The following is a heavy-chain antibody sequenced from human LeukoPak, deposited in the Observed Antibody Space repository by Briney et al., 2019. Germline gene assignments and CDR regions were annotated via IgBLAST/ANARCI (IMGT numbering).Heavy chain of an antibody. D-gene: IGHD2-15*01. CDR2: IIPIFGTA. CDR3: ARDRISNYYYYMDV. CDR1: GGTFSSYA. J-gene: IGHJ6*03. Sequence: GASVKVSCTASGGTFSSYAISWVRQAPGQGLEWMGGIIPIFGTANYAQKFQGRVTITADKSTSTAYMELSSLRSEDTAVYYCARDRISNYYYYMDVWGKGTTVTVSS. V-gene: IGHV1-69*06.